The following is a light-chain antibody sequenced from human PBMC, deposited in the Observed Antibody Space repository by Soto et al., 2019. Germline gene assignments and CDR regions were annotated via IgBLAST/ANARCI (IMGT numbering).Light chain of an antibody. CDR3: GSYTSSSTYV. CDR1: SSDIGGYNF. Sequence: QSVLTQPASVSGSPGQSITISCTGTSSDIGGYNFVSWYQQHPGKAPKLRIYEVNNRPSGVSNRFSGSKSGNTASLTISGLQAEDEADYYCGSYTSSSTYVFGTGTKV. CDR2: EVN. V-gene: IGLV2-14*01. J-gene: IGLJ1*01.